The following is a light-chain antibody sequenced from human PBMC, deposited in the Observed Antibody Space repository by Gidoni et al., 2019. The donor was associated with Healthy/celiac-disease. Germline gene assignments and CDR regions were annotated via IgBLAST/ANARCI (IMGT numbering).Light chain of an antibody. CDR2: EVS. CDR3: SSYTSSSTRV. Sequence: QSDLTQPASVSGSPGQSITISCTGTSSDVGGYNYVSWYQQHPGKAPKLMIYEVSNRPSGVPDRFSGSKSGNTASLTISGLQAEDEADYYCSSYTSSSTRVFGTGTKVTVL. CDR1: SSDVGGYNY. J-gene: IGLJ1*01. V-gene: IGLV2-14*01.